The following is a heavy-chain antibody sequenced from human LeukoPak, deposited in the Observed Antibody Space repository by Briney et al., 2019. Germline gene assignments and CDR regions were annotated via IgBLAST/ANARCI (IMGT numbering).Heavy chain of an antibody. J-gene: IGHJ3*02. V-gene: IGHV1-69*13. CDR1: GGTFSSYA. CDR3: AGWYYYDSSGFNDAFDI. CDR2: IIPIFGTA. D-gene: IGHD3-22*01. Sequence: ASVKVSCKASGGTFSSYAISWVRQAPGQGLEWMGGIIPIFGTANYAQKFQGRVTITADESTSTAYMELSSLRSEDTAVYYCAGWYYYDSSGFNDAFDIWGQGTMVTVSS.